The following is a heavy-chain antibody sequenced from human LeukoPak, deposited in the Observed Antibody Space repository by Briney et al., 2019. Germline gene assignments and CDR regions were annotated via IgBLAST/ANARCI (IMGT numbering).Heavy chain of an antibody. CDR3: ARRRGWDFDSSGYDFDY. V-gene: IGHV5-51*01. D-gene: IGHD3-22*01. Sequence: GESLKISCKGSGYSFTGKWIAWVRQMPGKGLEWMGIIYPGDSDTKYSPSFQGQITISADKSINTAYLQWSSLKDSDTAIYYCARRRGWDFDSSGYDFDYWAREPWSPSPQ. CDR1: GYSFTGKW. CDR2: IYPGDSDT. J-gene: IGHJ4*02.